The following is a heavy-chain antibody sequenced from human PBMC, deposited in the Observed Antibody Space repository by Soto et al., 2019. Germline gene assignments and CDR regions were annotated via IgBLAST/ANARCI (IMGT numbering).Heavy chain of an antibody. CDR1: GGSFSGYY. D-gene: IGHD4-17*01. CDR3: ARGGLTVTTSWFDP. V-gene: IGHV4-34*01. J-gene: IGHJ5*02. Sequence: PSETLSLTCAVYGGSFSGYYWSWIRQPPGKGLEWIGEINHSGSTNYNPSLKSRVTISVDTSKNQFSLRLTSVTVADTAVYFCARGGLTVTTSWFDPWGQGTLVTVSS. CDR2: INHSGST.